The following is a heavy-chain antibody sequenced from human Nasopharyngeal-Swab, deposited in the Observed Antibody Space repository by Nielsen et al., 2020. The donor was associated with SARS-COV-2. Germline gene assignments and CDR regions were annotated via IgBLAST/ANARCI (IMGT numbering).Heavy chain of an antibody. CDR2: IYSGGST. V-gene: IGHV3-53*05. Sequence: GESLKISCAASGFTVSSNYMSWVRQAPGKGLEWVSVIYSGGSTYYADSVKGRFTISRDNSKNTLYLQMSSLRAEDTAVYYCVKADRYYDILTGYPLTDYYYGMDVWGQGTTVTVSS. J-gene: IGHJ6*02. CDR1: GFTVSSNY. D-gene: IGHD3-9*01. CDR3: VKADRYYDILTGYPLTDYYYGMDV.